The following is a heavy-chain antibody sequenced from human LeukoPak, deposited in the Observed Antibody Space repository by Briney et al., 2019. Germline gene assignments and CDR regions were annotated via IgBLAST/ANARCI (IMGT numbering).Heavy chain of an antibody. CDR3: ARGCRDGYLYYYYYYMDV. CDR2: INHSGST. J-gene: IGHJ6*03. Sequence: SETLSLTCAVYGGSFSGYYWSWIRQPPGKGLEWIGEINHSGSTNYNPSLKSRVTISVDTSKNQFSLKLSSVTAADTAVYYCARGCRDGYLYYYYYYMDVWGKGTTVTVSS. D-gene: IGHD5-24*01. V-gene: IGHV4-34*01. CDR1: GGSFSGYY.